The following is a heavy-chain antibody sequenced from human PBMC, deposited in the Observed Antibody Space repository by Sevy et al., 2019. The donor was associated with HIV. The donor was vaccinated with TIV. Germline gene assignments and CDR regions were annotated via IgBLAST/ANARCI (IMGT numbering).Heavy chain of an antibody. J-gene: IGHJ4*02. CDR2: IRSKSNSHAT. CDR1: GFTFSGSA. CDR3: TSHRASMVRVIIMAHDFDY. D-gene: IGHD3-10*01. Sequence: GGSLRLSCAASGFTFSGSAIHWVRQASGKGLEWVGRIRSKSNSHATAYAASVKGMFTISRDVSKNTAYLQMNSLKTEDTAVYYGTSHRASMVRVIIMAHDFDYWGPGTLVTVSS. V-gene: IGHV3-73*01.